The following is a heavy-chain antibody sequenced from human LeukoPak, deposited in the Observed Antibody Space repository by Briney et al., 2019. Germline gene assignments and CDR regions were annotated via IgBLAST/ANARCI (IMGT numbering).Heavy chain of an antibody. CDR2: IRSKVYGETI. CDR1: GFTFSSFA. Sequence: PGGSLRLSCAASGFTFSSFAMSWVRQAPGKGLEWVSFIRSKVYGETIEYAASVKGRFTISRDDSKSIAYLQMNSLKTEDTAVYYCTSNHDSSGYLPDSWGQGTLVTVSS. CDR3: TSNHDSSGYLPDS. J-gene: IGHJ4*02. V-gene: IGHV3-49*04. D-gene: IGHD3-22*01.